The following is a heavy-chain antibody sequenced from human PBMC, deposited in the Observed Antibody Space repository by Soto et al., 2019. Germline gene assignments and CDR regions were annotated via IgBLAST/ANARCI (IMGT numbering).Heavy chain of an antibody. D-gene: IGHD1-1*01. CDR3: ARPGGTDYYGMDV. CDR2: IYYSGST. CDR1: GGSISSSSYY. V-gene: IGHV4-39*01. Sequence: SSETLSLTCTVSGGSISSSSYYWGWIRQPPGKGLEWIGSIYYSGSTYYNPSLKSRVTMSVDTSKNQFSLKLSSVTAADTAVYYCARPGGTDYYGMDVWGQGTTVT. J-gene: IGHJ6*02.